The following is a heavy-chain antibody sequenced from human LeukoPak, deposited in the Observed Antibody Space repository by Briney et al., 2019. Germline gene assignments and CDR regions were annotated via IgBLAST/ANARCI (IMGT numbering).Heavy chain of an antibody. Sequence: SETLSLTCTVSGVSMKTRNCLWGWIRQPPGEGLEWNGSNYWSGGPYYNPSRNSRVTMSLDTSRNQFSLKLTSVTATDTAIYYCAGHVFMDRSGFLPYWGQGTLVTVSS. CDR2: NYWSGGP. CDR1: GVSMKTRNCL. J-gene: IGHJ4*02. CDR3: AGHVFMDRSGFLPY. V-gene: IGHV4-39*01. D-gene: IGHD3-3*01.